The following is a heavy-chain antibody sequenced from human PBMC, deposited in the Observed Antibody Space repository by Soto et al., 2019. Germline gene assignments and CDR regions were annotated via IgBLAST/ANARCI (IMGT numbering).Heavy chain of an antibody. V-gene: IGHV1-18*01. CDR3: ARVLAAAGYDR. J-gene: IGHJ4*02. CDR1: GYTFTSYG. CDR2: IRAYKGDT. Sequence: QVQLVQSGAEVKKPGASVKVSCKASGYTFTSYGICWVRQALGQGLEWMGWIRAYKGDTNYAQKLQGRVTMTTDTSTSTSYMELRSLRSDDAAVYYCARVLAAAGYDRWGQGTLVTVSS. D-gene: IGHD6-13*01.